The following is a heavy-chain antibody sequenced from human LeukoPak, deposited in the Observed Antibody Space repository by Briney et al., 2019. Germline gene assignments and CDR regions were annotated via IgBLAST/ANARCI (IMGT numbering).Heavy chain of an antibody. CDR3: ARERGFNYFDY. Sequence: GGSLRLSCAVSGFTFSNYWIHWVRQAPGKGLVWVSRISNDGSTTAYADSVKGRFTLSRDNAKSTLYLQMNSLRAEDTALYYCARERGFNYFDYWGPGTLVTVSS. CDR2: ISNDGSTT. V-gene: IGHV3-74*01. CDR1: GFTFSNYW. J-gene: IGHJ4*02.